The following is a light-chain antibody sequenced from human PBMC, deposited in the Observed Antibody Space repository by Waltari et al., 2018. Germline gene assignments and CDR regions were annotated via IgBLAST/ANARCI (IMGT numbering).Light chain of an antibody. CDR1: NIGSKS. CDR2: DDS. CDR3: QVWDLSSDSGA. V-gene: IGLV3-21*02. J-gene: IGLJ3*02. Sequence: SYVLTQSPSVSVAPGQTARITCGQNNIGSKSVNWYQQRSGQAPVLVVYDDSDRPSGIPGRYSGSNSGNTATLTISRVEAGDEADYYCQVWDLSSDSGAFGGGTKLTVL.